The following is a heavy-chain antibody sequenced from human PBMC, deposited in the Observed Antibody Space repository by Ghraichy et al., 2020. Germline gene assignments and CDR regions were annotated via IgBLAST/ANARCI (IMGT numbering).Heavy chain of an antibody. J-gene: IGHJ4*02. D-gene: IGHD2-2*02. CDR3: ARDRVPAAIHFDY. CDR2: INAGNGNT. V-gene: IGHV1-3*01. CDR1: GYTFTSYA. Sequence: ASVKVSCKASGYTFTSYAMHWVRQAPGQRLEWMGWINAGNGNTKYSQKFQGRVTITRDTSASTAYMELSSLRSEDTAVYYCARDRVPAAIHFDYWGQGTLVTVSS.